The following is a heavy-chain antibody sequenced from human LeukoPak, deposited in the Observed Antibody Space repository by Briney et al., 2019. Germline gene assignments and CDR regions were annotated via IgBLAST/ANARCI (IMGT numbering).Heavy chain of an antibody. Sequence: GGSLRLSCVASGFTFDDFAMHWVRQASGKGLEWVSGISWNTGNIVYADSMKGRFSISRDNAKNSLYLQMNSLRAEDTALYYCAKGRGYSYGHFDYWGQGTLVTVSS. CDR2: ISWNTGNI. J-gene: IGHJ4*02. V-gene: IGHV3-9*01. CDR3: AKGRGYSYGHFDY. D-gene: IGHD5-18*01. CDR1: GFTFDDFA.